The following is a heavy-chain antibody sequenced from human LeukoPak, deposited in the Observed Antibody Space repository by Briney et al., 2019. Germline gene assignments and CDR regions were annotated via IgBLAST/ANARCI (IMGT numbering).Heavy chain of an antibody. Sequence: PGGSLRLSCAASGFTFSSYSMNWVRQAPGKGLEWVSYISSSSSTIYYADSVKGRFTISRDNATNSLYLQMNSLRAEDTAVYYCARDPDTYYFDYWGQGTLVTVSS. J-gene: IGHJ4*02. CDR3: ARDPDTYYFDY. V-gene: IGHV3-48*04. D-gene: IGHD3-16*01. CDR1: GFTFSSYS. CDR2: ISSSSSTI.